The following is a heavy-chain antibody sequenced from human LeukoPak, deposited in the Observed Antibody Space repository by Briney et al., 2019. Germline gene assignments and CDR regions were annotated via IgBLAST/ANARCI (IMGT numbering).Heavy chain of an antibody. CDR2: IYYSGST. D-gene: IGHD3-3*01. V-gene: IGHV4-59*08. Sequence: SETLSLTCTVSGGSISSYYWSWIRQPPGKGLEWIGYIYYSGSTNYNPSLKSRVTISVDTSKNQFSLKLSSVTAADTAVYYCARLEFHYDFWSGYSNWFDPWGQGTLVTVSS. J-gene: IGHJ5*02. CDR3: ARLEFHYDFWSGYSNWFDP. CDR1: GGSISSYY.